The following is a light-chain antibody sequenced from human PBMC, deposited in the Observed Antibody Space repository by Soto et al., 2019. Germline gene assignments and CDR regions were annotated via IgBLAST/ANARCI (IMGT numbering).Light chain of an antibody. CDR2: EVS. CDR1: QSLLDTNGKTY. J-gene: IGKJ5*01. V-gene: IGKV2D-29*01. CDR3: MQNIQVPIT. Sequence: DIVMTQTPLSLSVTPGQPASISCKSSQSLLDTNGKTYLCWYLQKPGHPPQLLIYEVSNRFSGVPERFSGSGSGTDFTLKISRVETEDVGVYYCMQNIQVPITFGQGTRLDIK.